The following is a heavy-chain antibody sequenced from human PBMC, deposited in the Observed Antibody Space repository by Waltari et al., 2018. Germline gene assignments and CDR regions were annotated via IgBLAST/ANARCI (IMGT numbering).Heavy chain of an antibody. Sequence: QVQLQESGPGLVKPSETLSLTCTVSGDSITSYYWNWIRQPPGKGLEWIAYIYHSGSTTYNPSLNSRVTLSIDMSKNQFSLNLTSVTAADTAVYYCARGNAFDFWGQGTLVTVSS. CDR1: GDSITSYY. V-gene: IGHV4-59*01. CDR2: IYHSGST. CDR3: ARGNAFDF. J-gene: IGHJ3*01.